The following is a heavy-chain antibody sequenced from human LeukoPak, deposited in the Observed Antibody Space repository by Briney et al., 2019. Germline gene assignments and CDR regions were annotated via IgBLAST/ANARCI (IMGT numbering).Heavy chain of an antibody. CDR3: ARGAAAGGPLDY. CDR1: GGTFSSYA. J-gene: IGHJ4*02. V-gene: IGHV1-69*05. Sequence: SVKVSCKASGGTFSSYAISWVRQAPGQGLEWMGGIIPIFGTANCAQKFQGRVTITTDESTSTAYMELSNLRSEDTAVYYCARGAAAGGPLDYWGQGTLVTVSS. D-gene: IGHD6-13*01. CDR2: IIPIFGTA.